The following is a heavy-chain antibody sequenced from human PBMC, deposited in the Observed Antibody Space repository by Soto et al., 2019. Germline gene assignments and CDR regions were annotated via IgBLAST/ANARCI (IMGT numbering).Heavy chain of an antibody. J-gene: IGHJ5*02. CDR3: ARENRQQRYGYNWFDP. CDR1: GGSISSGGYY. V-gene: IGHV4-31*03. CDR2: IYYSGST. Sequence: SETLSLTCTVSGGSISSGGYYWSWIRQHPGKGLEWIGYIYYSGSTYYNPSLKSRVTISVDTSKNQFSLKLSSVTAADTAVYYCARENRQQRYGYNWFDPWGQGTLVTVSS. D-gene: IGHD6-13*01.